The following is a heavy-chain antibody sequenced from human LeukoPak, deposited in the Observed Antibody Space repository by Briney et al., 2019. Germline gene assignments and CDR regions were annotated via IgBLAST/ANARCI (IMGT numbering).Heavy chain of an antibody. CDR3: ARASDSSGYYN. J-gene: IGHJ4*02. D-gene: IGHD3-22*01. CDR1: GGTFSSYT. Sequence: SVKVSCKASGGTFSSYTISWVRQAPGQGLEWMGRIIPILGIANYAQEFQGRVTITADKSTSTAYMELSSLRSEDTAVYYCARASDSSGYYNWGQGTLVTVSS. V-gene: IGHV1-69*02. CDR2: IIPILGIA.